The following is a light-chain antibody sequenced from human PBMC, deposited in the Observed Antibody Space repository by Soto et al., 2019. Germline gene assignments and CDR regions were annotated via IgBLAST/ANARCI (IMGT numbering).Light chain of an antibody. J-gene: IGKJ1*01. V-gene: IGKV3-20*01. Sequence: ELVLTQSPATLTLSPGDRATLSCNACHSDTTFVAWYQQTPGQAPRLINYGASRKATVIQDRISGSGSRTDFTLTISILEPEDLAVYYCQQYLTSPLMFGQGTKVDI. CDR3: QQYLTSPLM. CDR2: GAS. CDR1: HSDTTF.